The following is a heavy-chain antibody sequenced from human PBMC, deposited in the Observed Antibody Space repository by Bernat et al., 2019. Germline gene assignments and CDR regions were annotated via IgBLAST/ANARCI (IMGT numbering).Heavy chain of an antibody. V-gene: IGHV3-30*03. CDR3: ASGRYSDSYYCDY. D-gene: IGHD1-26*01. CDR2: ISYDGSDK. J-gene: IGHJ4*02. CDR1: GFTFRNYG. Sequence: QVQLVESGGGVVQSGRSLRLSCAASGFTFRNYGMHWVRQAPGKGLEWVAVISYDGSDKYYADSVKGRFTISRDNSKNTLYLQMNSLRVEDTAVYYCASGRYSDSYYCDYWGQGTLVTVSS.